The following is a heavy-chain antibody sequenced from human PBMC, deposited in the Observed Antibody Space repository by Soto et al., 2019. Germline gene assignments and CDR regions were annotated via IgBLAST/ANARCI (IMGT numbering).Heavy chain of an antibody. CDR2: IIPIFGTA. CDR1: GGTFSSYA. Sequence: QVQLVQSGAEVKKPGASVKVSCKASGGTFSSYAISWVRQAPGQGLEWMGGIIPIFGTANYAQKFQGRVTITADESTSTAYMELSSLRSEDTAVYYCARDRHDFWSGGHDAFDIWGQGTMVTVSS. V-gene: IGHV1-69*01. J-gene: IGHJ3*02. CDR3: ARDRHDFWSGGHDAFDI. D-gene: IGHD3-3*01.